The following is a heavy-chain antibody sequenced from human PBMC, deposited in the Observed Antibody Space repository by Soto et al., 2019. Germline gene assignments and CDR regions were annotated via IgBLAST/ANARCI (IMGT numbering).Heavy chain of an antibody. Sequence: VGSLRLSCAASGFTFSSYSMNWVRQAPGKGLEWVSSISSSSSYIYYADSVKGRFTISRDNAKNSLYLQMNSLRAEDTAVYYCAQIRYSSSLDYYYYGMDVWGQGTTVTVSS. CDR1: GFTFSSYS. CDR2: ISSSSSYI. CDR3: AQIRYSSSLDYYYYGMDV. V-gene: IGHV3-21*01. D-gene: IGHD6-6*01. J-gene: IGHJ6*02.